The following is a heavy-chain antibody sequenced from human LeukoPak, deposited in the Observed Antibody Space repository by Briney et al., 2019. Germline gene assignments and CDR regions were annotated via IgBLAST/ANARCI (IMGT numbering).Heavy chain of an antibody. V-gene: IGHV3-64D*06. Sequence: GGSLRLSCAASGFTFSNYAMSWVRQAPGKGLEYVSAISSNGGSTYYADSVKGRFTISRDNSKNTLYLQMSSLRAEDTAVYYCVKDYDILTGYFDYWGQGTLVTVSS. J-gene: IGHJ4*02. CDR2: ISSNGGST. CDR1: GFTFSNYA. CDR3: VKDYDILTGYFDY. D-gene: IGHD3-9*01.